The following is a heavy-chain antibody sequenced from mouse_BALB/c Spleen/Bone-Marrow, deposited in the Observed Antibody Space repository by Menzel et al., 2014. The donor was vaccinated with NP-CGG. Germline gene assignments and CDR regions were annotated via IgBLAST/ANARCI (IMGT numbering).Heavy chain of an antibody. CDR2: IDTSDSYT. V-gene: IGHV1-69*01. D-gene: IGHD2-4*01. Sequence: QLQQSGAELVMPGASVKMSCKASGYTFTDXWXHWVXQRPXXGXXWXXXIDTSDSYTSYNQKFKGKATLTVDESSSTAYMQLSSLTSEDSAVCYCARTGYDYYFDYWGQGTTLTVSS. J-gene: IGHJ2*01. CDR1: GYTFTDXW. CDR3: ARTGYDYYFDY.